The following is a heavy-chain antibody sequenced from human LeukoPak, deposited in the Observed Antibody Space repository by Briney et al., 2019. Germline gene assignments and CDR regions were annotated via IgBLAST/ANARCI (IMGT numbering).Heavy chain of an antibody. D-gene: IGHD3-22*01. CDR3: AKDNYYDSSGYYGY. CDR2: ISYDGSNK. Sequence: GGSLRLSCAASGFTFSSYAMHWVRQAPGKGLEWVAVISYDGSNKYYADSVKGRFTISRDNSKNTLYLQMNSLRAEDTAVYYCAKDNYYDSSGYYGYWGQGTLVTVSS. V-gene: IGHV3-30-3*02. CDR1: GFTFSSYA. J-gene: IGHJ4*02.